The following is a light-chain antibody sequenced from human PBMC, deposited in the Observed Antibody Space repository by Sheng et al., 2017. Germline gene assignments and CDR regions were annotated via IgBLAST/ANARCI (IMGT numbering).Light chain of an antibody. CDR3: QSFDSRLSGYV. CDR1: SSNIGAGYD. V-gene: IGLV1-40*01. CDR2: GNS. Sequence: QSVLTQPPSVSGAPGQRVTISCTGSSSNIGAGYDVHWYQQLPGTAPKLLIYGNSNRPSGVPDRFSGSRSGTSASLAITGLRAKDEADYYCQSFDSRLSGYVFGAGTKVTVL. J-gene: IGLJ1*01.